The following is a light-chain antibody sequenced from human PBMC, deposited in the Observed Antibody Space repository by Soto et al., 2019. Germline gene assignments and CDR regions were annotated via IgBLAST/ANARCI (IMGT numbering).Light chain of an antibody. CDR2: DAS. Sequence: EIVFTQSPATVSLCPLERASLSCRASQSVKTFLVWYQQRPGQAPRLLIYDASHRAAGIPARFSGSGFGTDFTLTISSLEPEDAAVYYCQQRSNWPPITFGQGTRLEIK. J-gene: IGKJ5*01. V-gene: IGKV3-11*01. CDR1: QSVKTF. CDR3: QQRSNWPPIT.